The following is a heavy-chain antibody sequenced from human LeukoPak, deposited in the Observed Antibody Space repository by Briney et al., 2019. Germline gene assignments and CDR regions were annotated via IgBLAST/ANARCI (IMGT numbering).Heavy chain of an antibody. V-gene: IGHV1-2*04. CDR2: INPNSGGT. CDR1: GYTFTGYY. CDR3: ARESGMYSSSWYGSAVDYGMDV. J-gene: IGHJ6*02. D-gene: IGHD6-13*01. Sequence: ATMKVSCKASGYTFTGYYMHWVRQAPGQGLEWMGWINPNSGGTNYAQKFQGWVTMTRDTSISTAYMELSRLRSDDTAVYYCARESGMYSSSWYGSAVDYGMDVWGQGTTVTVSS.